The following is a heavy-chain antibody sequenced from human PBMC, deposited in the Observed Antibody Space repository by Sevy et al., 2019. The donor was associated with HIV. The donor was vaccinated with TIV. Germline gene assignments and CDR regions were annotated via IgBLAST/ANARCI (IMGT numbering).Heavy chain of an antibody. CDR2: ISGGSGGTT. V-gene: IGHV3-23*01. J-gene: IGHJ6*03. D-gene: IGHD1-26*01. CDR1: VFTFSSYA. Sequence: GGSLRLSCAASVFTFSSYAMRWVRQAPGKGLEWVSAISGGSGGTTYYADSVKGRFTISRDNSKNTLYLQMNTLRAEDTAVYYCAKPRESSSYYMDVWGKGTTVTVSS. CDR3: AKPRESSSYYMDV.